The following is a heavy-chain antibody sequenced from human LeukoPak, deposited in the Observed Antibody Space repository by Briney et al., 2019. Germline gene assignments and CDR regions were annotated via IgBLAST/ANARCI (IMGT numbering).Heavy chain of an antibody. J-gene: IGHJ4*02. CDR3: ARGSPYYDSSGYPPFHY. CDR2: IIPIFGTA. V-gene: IGHV1-69*05. CDR1: GGTFSSYA. D-gene: IGHD3-22*01. Sequence: GASVKVSCKASGGTFSSYAISWVRQAPGQGLEWMGRIIPIFGTANYAQKFQGRVTITTDESTSTAYMELSSLRSEDTAVYYCARGSPYYDSSGYPPFHYWGQGILVTVSS.